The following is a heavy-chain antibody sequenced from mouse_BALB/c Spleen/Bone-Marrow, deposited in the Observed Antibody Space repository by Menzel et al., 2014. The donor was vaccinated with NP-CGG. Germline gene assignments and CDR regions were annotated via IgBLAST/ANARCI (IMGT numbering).Heavy chain of an antibody. CDR1: GFTFSSYT. V-gene: IGHV5-12-2*01. CDR2: ISNGGGST. CDR3: ARQLGLRWAMDY. J-gene: IGHJ4*01. Sequence: EVKVVESGGGLVQPGGSLKLSCAASGFTFSSYTVSWVRQTSEKRLEWVAYISNGGGSTYYPDTVKGRFTISRDNAKNTLYLQMSSLKSEDTAMYYCARQLGLRWAMDYWGQGTSVTVSS. D-gene: IGHD3-1*01.